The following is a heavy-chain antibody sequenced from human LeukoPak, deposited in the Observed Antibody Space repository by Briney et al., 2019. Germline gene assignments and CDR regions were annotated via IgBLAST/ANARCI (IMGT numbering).Heavy chain of an antibody. Sequence: GGSLRLSCAASGFTFSDYYMSWIRQAPGKGLEWVSYISSSGSTIYYADSVKGRFTISRDNAKNSLYLQMNSLRTEDTAVYYCAKGGSDGESLFDYWGQGTLVTVSS. CDR1: GFTFSDYY. CDR2: ISSSGSTI. D-gene: IGHD4-17*01. J-gene: IGHJ4*02. CDR3: AKGGSDGESLFDY. V-gene: IGHV3-11*01.